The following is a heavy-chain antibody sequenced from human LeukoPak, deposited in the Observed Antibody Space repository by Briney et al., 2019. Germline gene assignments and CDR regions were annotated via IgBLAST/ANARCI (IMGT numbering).Heavy chain of an antibody. J-gene: IGHJ4*02. CDR3: ARHPSLGYFDY. Sequence: SETLSLTCTVSGGSISSYYWSWIRQPPGKGLEWIGYIYYSGSTNYDPSLKSRVTISKDTSKNQFSLKLGSVTAADTAVYYCARHPSLGYFDYWGQGTLVTVSS. V-gene: IGHV4-59*08. CDR2: IYYSGST. CDR1: GGSISSYY.